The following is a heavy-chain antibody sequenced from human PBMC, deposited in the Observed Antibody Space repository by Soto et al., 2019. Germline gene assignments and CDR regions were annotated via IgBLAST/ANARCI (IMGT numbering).Heavy chain of an antibody. D-gene: IGHD4-17*01. CDR2: IYYSGST. Sequence: SETLSLTCTVSGGSISSYYWSWIRQPPGKGLEWIGYIYYSGSTNYNPSLKSRVTISADTSKNQLSLKLSSVTAADTAVYYCARAKTSGYGDVYYFDYWGQGTLVTVSS. CDR1: GGSISSYY. J-gene: IGHJ4*02. V-gene: IGHV4-59*01. CDR3: ARAKTSGYGDVYYFDY.